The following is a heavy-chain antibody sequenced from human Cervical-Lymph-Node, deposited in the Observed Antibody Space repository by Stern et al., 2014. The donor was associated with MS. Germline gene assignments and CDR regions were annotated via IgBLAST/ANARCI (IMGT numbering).Heavy chain of an antibody. Sequence: MQLVESGGGVVQPGRSLRLSCAASGFTFSNYGMHWVRQAPGKGLEWVTVIYYDGVKKYYAASVRGRFTISRDNSKNTLFLEMSSLRAEDTAVYYCVRDDVAVSGAFDYWGQGTTVTVSS. CDR2: IYYDGVKK. V-gene: IGHV3-30*19. D-gene: IGHD6-19*01. CDR1: GFTFSNYG. CDR3: VRDDVAVSGAFDY. J-gene: IGHJ4*02.